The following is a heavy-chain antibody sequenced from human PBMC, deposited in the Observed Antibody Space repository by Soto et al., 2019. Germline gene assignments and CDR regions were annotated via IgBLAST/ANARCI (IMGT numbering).Heavy chain of an antibody. D-gene: IGHD2-21*02. CDR2: MYYSGST. Sequence: QVQLQESGPGLVKPSETLSLTCTVSGGSISDFYWSWIRQPPGKALEWIGYGYMYYSGSTYYNPSLEGRVSISVDPSSNQFSLWLSSVTAADTAVYFCARGSLSTVTANAFDVWGPGAPVTVSS. CDR3: ARGSLSTVTANAFDV. CDR1: GGSISDFY. V-gene: IGHV4-59*01. J-gene: IGHJ3*01.